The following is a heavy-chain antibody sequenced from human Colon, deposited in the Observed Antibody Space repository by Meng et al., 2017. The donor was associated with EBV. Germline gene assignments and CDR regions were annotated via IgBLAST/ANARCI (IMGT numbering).Heavy chain of an antibody. D-gene: IGHD3-10*01. CDR2: IHSSGST. V-gene: IGHV4-31*03. CDR1: GGSITSGGYY. Sequence: GSGPGLCKPSQTLSRTSTVSGGSITSGGYYWSWIRQHPGKGLEWIGYIHSSGSTYYNPSLRSRLTISVDTSKNQFSLKLSSVTAADTAVYYCARASYGSGSPLGESWFDPWGQGTLVTVSS. J-gene: IGHJ5*02. CDR3: ARASYGSGSPLGESWFDP.